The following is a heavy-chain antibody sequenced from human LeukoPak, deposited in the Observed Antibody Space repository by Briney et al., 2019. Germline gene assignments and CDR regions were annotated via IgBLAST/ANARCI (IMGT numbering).Heavy chain of an antibody. D-gene: IGHD3-3*01. CDR2: IKQDGSEK. CDR1: GFTFSSYW. V-gene: IGHV3-7*01. CDR3: ARDPELTYYDFWSGYYRPLYFDY. J-gene: IGHJ4*02. Sequence: PGGSLGLSCAASGFTFSSYWMSWVRQAPGKGLEWVANIKQDGSEKYYVDSVKGRFTISRDNAKNSLYLQMNSLRAEDTAVYYCARDPELTYYDFWSGYYRPLYFDYWGQGTLVTVSS.